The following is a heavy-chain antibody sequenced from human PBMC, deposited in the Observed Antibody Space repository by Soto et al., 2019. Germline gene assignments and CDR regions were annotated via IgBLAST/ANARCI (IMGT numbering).Heavy chain of an antibody. CDR1: NDSISSGTYF. CDR3: AITEGYYDDNWFDP. V-gene: IGHV4-39*01. Sequence: PSETLSLTCTVSNDSISSGTYFWGWIRQPPGKGLEWIGSISYSERTYYNPSLKSRVTISVDTSKNQFSLKLSSVTAADTAVYYCAITEGYYDDNWFDPWGQGALVTAPQ. J-gene: IGHJ5*02. CDR2: ISYSERT. D-gene: IGHD3-22*01.